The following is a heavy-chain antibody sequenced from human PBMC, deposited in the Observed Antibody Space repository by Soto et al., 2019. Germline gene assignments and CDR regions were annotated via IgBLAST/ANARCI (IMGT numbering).Heavy chain of an antibody. Sequence: PGESLKISCKGSGYSFTSYWIGWVRQMPGKGLEWMGIIYPGDSDTRYSPSFQSQVTISADKSISTAYLQWSSLKASDTAMYYCARTAAAGKYYYGVDVRGQGTTVTVSS. CDR1: GYSFTSYW. CDR2: IYPGDSDT. CDR3: ARTAAAGKYYYGVDV. D-gene: IGHD6-13*01. J-gene: IGHJ6*02. V-gene: IGHV5-51*01.